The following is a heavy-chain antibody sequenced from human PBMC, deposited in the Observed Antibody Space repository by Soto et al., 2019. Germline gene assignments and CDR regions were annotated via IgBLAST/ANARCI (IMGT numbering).Heavy chain of an antibody. CDR2: ISYDGNKE. J-gene: IGHJ6*02. CDR1: GFTFTKYG. D-gene: IGHD4-4*01. Sequence: GGSLRLSCEVSGFTFTKYGMHWVRQAPGKGLEWVAVISYDGNKEYFADSVKGRFTISRDNARNKVYLQMNSLRGDDTADYYCVKDSFSNYSPYYYYAMDVWGQGTTVTVSS. CDR3: VKDSFSNYSPYYYYAMDV. V-gene: IGHV3-30*18.